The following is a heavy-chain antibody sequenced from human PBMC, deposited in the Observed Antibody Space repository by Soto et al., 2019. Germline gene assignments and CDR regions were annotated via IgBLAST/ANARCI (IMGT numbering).Heavy chain of an antibody. D-gene: IGHD1-26*01. CDR1: GFSFSNYA. V-gene: IGHV3-48*01. CDR3: ARDPSRGSDWARDLGL. J-gene: IGHJ2*01. Sequence: EVQLVESGGGLVQPGGSLRLSCAASGFSFSNYAMDWVRQAPGKGLEWVSYISGSSSNIRYADSVKGRFTISRDNAKSSVYMHMNSLRADDTGVYYCARDPSRGSDWARDLGLWGRGTLVTVS. CDR2: ISGSSSNI.